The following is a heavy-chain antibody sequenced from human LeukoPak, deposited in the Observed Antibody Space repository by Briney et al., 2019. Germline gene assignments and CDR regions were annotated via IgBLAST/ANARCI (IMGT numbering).Heavy chain of an antibody. D-gene: IGHD6-13*01. Sequence: GGSLRLSCAASGFTFSSYWMHWVRQAPGKGLVWVSRINSDGSSTSYADSVRGRFTVSRDNSRNTLYLQMNSLRPEDTAVYYCAKDLLTFRYTSSWFDYWGQGTLVTVSS. CDR3: AKDLLTFRYTSSWFDY. CDR1: GFTFSSYW. CDR2: INSDGSST. J-gene: IGHJ5*01. V-gene: IGHV3-74*01.